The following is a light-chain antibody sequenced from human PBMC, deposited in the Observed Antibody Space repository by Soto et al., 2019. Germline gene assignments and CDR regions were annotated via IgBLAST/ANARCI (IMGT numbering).Light chain of an antibody. CDR2: AAF. CDR3: QQLYDYPIT. J-gene: IGKJ3*01. CDR1: QGINSD. V-gene: IGKV1D-13*01. Sequence: AIPLTQSPSSLSASVGDRVDITCRASQGINSDLAWYQQKPGKAPKLLIFAAFSLESGVPSRFSGSSSGADFTLTISSLQPEDSGTYYCQQLYDYPITFGPGTKVDVK.